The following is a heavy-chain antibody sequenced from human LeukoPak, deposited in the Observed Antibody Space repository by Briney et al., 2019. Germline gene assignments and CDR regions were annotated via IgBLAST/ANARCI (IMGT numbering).Heavy chain of an antibody. CDR1: GFTVSSNY. J-gene: IGHJ4*02. D-gene: IGHD3-10*01. V-gene: IGHV3-66*01. Sequence: GGSLRLSCAASGFTVSSNYMSWVRQAPGKGLEWVSVISVKGRFTISRDNSKNTLYLQMNSLRAEDTAVYYCARDGLYGSGSYTADPQGYWGQGTLVTVSS. CDR2: I. CDR3: ARDGLYGSGSYTADPQGY.